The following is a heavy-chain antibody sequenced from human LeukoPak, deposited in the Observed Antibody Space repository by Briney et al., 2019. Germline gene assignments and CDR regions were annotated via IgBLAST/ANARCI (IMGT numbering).Heavy chain of an antibody. D-gene: IGHD2-2*02. CDR1: GFTFSSYS. CDR2: ISSSSSTI. Sequence: GGSLRLSCAASGFTFSSYSMNWVRQAPGKGLEWVSYISSSSSTIYYADSVKGRFTISRDNSKNTLYLQMNSLRAEDTAVYYCAKGHCSSTSCYSVDYWGQGTLVTVSS. V-gene: IGHV3-48*01. CDR3: AKGHCSSTSCYSVDY. J-gene: IGHJ4*02.